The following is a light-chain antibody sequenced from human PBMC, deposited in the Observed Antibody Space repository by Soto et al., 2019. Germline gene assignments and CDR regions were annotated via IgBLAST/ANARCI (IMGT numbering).Light chain of an antibody. CDR1: QSVSSN. CDR3: QQYQNWPLT. Sequence: EIVMTQSPATLSVSPGEGATLSCRPSQSVSSNFAWYQQKPGQAPRLLIYGASTRATGIPARFSGSGSGTEFTLSISSLQSEDVAVYYCQQYQNWPLTFGGGTKVEIK. CDR2: GAS. V-gene: IGKV3-15*01. J-gene: IGKJ4*01.